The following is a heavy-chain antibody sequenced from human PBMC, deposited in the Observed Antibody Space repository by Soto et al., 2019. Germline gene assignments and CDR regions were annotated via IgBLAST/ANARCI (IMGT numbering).Heavy chain of an antibody. V-gene: IGHV3-7*01. J-gene: IGHJ4*01. CDR1: GFPFGIYW. CDR2: IKMDASEK. D-gene: IGHD3-10*01. Sequence: GGSLRLSCAASGFPFGIYWMSWVRQSPGKGLEWLATIKMDASEKKYVDSVRGRFTMSRDNAKNSLYLQMDSLRAEDTAVYYCERDSGYGSGASGHHYLDYWGHGTLVTVSS. CDR3: ERDSGYGSGASGHHYLDY.